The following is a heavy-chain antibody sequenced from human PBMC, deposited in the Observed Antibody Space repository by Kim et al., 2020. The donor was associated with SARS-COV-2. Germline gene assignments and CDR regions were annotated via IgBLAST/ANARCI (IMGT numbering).Heavy chain of an antibody. J-gene: IGHJ5*02. D-gene: IGHD6-19*01. Sequence: SHPSPKSRVTISVDTSKNQFSLKLSSVTAADTAVYYCARRSIAVAWGFDPWGQGTLVTVSS. CDR3: ARRSIAVAWGFDP. V-gene: IGHV4-39*01.